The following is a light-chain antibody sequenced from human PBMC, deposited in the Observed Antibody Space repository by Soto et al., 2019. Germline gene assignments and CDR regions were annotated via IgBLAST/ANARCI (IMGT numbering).Light chain of an antibody. V-gene: IGKV3-15*01. CDR2: DVS. Sequence: EIVMTQSPATLSVSPGEGVTLSCRASQSVNSKLAWYQQKPGQAPRVLIYDVSRRATGIPARFSGSGSGTEFTLTISSLQSEDFAVYWCQQYDTWPTTFGQGAKVEVE. CDR1: QSVNSK. CDR3: QQYDTWPTT. J-gene: IGKJ1*01.